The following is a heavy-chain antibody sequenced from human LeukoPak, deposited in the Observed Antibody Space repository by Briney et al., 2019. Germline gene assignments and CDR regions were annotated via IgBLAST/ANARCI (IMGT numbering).Heavy chain of an antibody. CDR2: AYYGGSP. V-gene: IGHV4-39*02. CDR3: ARLAGLGRWLQFTH. CDR1: GASVTTSKTY. D-gene: IGHD5-24*01. Sequence: PSETLSLTCSVSGASVTTSKTYWGWIRQPPGKGLEWIGTAYYGGSPYYKTSLKSRVTISFDTTKNHFSLTLASVTAAGAAVYYCARLAGLGRWLQFTHWGQGILVTVSS. J-gene: IGHJ1*01.